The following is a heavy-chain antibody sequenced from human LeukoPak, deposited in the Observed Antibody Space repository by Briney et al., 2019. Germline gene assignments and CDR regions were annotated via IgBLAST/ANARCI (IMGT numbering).Heavy chain of an antibody. Sequence: SETLSLTCTISGGSVSGYYWSWIRQSPGKGLEWIGYIYHTGSTSYSPSLKSRVTISADTSQNQFSPKLSSVTAADTAVYYCASGKLGNDYWGQGTLVTVSS. CDR3: ASGKLGNDY. J-gene: IGHJ4*02. D-gene: IGHD7-27*01. CDR2: IYHTGST. CDR1: GGSVSGYY. V-gene: IGHV4-59*02.